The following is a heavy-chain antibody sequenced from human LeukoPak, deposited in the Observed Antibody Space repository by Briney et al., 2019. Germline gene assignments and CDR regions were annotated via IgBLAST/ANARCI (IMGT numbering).Heavy chain of an antibody. CDR3: ARATNRKVRGVIIPNWFDP. V-gene: IGHV1-8*01. D-gene: IGHD3-10*01. J-gene: IGHJ5*02. CDR1: GYTFTSYD. CDR2: MNPNSGNT. Sequence: ASVKVSCKASGYTFTSYDINWVRQATGQGLEWMGWMNPNSGNTGYAQKFQGRVTMTRNTSISTAYMELSSLRSEDTAVYYCARATNRKVRGVIIPNWFDPWGQGTLVTVSS.